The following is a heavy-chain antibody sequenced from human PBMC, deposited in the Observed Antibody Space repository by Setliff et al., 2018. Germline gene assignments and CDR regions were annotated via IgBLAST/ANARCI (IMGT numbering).Heavy chain of an antibody. Sequence: ASVKVSCKASGYTFSDYGISWVRLAPGQGLEWMGWISPYTGNTFYAPQFQGRVIMTTDTSTNTAYMDLRSLRSDDTAVYYCARLVRYCTRTACQKVAGVESWGQGTLVTVSS. J-gene: IGHJ5*01. V-gene: IGHV1-18*01. CDR1: GYTFSDYG. CDR2: ISPYTGNT. D-gene: IGHD1-26*01. CDR3: ARLVRYCTRTACQKVAGVES.